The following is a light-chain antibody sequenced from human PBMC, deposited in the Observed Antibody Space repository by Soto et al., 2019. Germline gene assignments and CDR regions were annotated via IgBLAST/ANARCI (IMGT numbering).Light chain of an antibody. CDR3: SSYTSSSTEV. CDR2: EVS. J-gene: IGLJ1*01. Sequence: QSVLTQPASVSGSPGQSLTISCTGTSGDVGGYNYVSWYQQHPGKAPKLMIYEVSNRPSGVSNRFSGSKSGNTASLTISGLQAEDEADYYCSSYTSSSTEVFGTGTKVTVL. CDR1: SGDVGGYNY. V-gene: IGLV2-14*01.